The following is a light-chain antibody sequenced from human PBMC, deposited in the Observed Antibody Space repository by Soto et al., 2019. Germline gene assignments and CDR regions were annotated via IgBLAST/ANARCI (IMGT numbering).Light chain of an antibody. CDR2: EVS. CDR3: SSYTGSSTPV. V-gene: IGLV2-14*01. J-gene: IGLJ3*02. CDR1: SSDVGGYNY. Sequence: QSALTQPASVSGSPGQSITISCTGTSSDVGGYNYVSWYQHHPGKAPKLMIYEVSNRPSGVSNRFSGSKSGNTASLTISGLQAEEEADYYCSSYTGSSTPVFGGVTKLTVL.